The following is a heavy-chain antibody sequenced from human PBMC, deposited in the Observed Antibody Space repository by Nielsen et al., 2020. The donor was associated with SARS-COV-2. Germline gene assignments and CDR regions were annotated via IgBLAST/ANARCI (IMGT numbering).Heavy chain of an antibody. CDR1: GGSISSGGYY. V-gene: IGHV4-31*03. CDR3: ARESSGYDHYNYGMDV. CDR2: IYFSRRT. D-gene: IGHD5-12*01. J-gene: IGHJ6*02. Sequence: SETLSLTCTVSGGSISSGGYYWSWIRHHPGKGLEWIGYIYFSRRTCYNPSLKSRVTISVDTSKDQFSLSLRSVTAADTAVSYCARESSGYDHYNYGMDVWGQGTTVTVSS.